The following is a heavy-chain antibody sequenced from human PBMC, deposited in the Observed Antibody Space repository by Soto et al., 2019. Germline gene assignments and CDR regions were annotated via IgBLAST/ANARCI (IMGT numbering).Heavy chain of an antibody. D-gene: IGHD1-26*01. Sequence: GGSQKLSCTASGVNFRSYGMHWVRQAPGKGLEWVAVIWYDGSNKYYADSVKGRFTISRDNSKNTLYLQMNSLRAEDTAVYYCARDFIVGARAFDYWGQGTLVTVSS. CDR2: IWYDGSNK. CDR1: GVNFRSYG. V-gene: IGHV3-33*01. CDR3: ARDFIVGARAFDY. J-gene: IGHJ4*02.